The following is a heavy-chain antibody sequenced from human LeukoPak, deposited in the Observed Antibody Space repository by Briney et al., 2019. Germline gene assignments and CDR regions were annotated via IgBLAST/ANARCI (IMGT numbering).Heavy chain of an antibody. CDR1: GFTFSNYG. Sequence: GGSLRLSCAASGFTFSNYGMHWVRQAPGKGLEWVAFIRYDGNNKYYADSVKGRFTISRDNSKNTLYLQMNSLRAEDTAVYYCAKPPRSDYYYYYMDVWGKGTTVTVSS. CDR3: AKPPRSDYYYYYMDV. CDR2: IRYDGNNK. V-gene: IGHV3-30*02. J-gene: IGHJ6*03.